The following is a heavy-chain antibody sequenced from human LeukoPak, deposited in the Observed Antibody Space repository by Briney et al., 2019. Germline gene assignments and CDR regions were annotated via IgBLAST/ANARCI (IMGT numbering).Heavy chain of an antibody. CDR3: ARVLAVYGGNSGVYFYY. Sequence: SETLSLTCTVSGGSLSNYYWSWIRQPPGKGLEWIGYIYYRGSTNYNPSLKSRVTISVDTSKNQFSLKLSSVTAADTAVYYWARVLAVYGGNSGVYFYYWGQGTLGTVSS. CDR2: IYYRGST. V-gene: IGHV4-59*01. D-gene: IGHD4-23*01. CDR1: GGSLSNYY. J-gene: IGHJ4*02.